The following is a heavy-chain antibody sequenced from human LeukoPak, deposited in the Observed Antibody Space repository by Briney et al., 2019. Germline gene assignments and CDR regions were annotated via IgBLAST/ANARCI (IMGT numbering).Heavy chain of an antibody. CDR2: FDPEDGET. Sequence: ASVKVSCKVSGYTITELSMHWVRQAPGKGLEWMGGFDPEDGETIYAQKFQGRVTITADESTSTAYMELSSLRSEDTAVYYCARVGSGSLDFPFDYWGQGTLVTVSS. J-gene: IGHJ4*02. CDR3: ARVGSGSLDFPFDY. D-gene: IGHD1-26*01. V-gene: IGHV1-24*01. CDR1: GYTITELS.